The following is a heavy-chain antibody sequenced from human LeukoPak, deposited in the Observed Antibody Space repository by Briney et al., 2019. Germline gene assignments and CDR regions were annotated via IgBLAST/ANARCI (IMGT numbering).Heavy chain of an antibody. CDR2: INHSGST. CDR1: GGSFSGYY. V-gene: IGHV4-34*01. Sequence: SETLSLTCAVYGGSFSGYYWNWIRQPPGKGLEWIGEINHSGSTNYNPSLKSRVAISVDTSKNQFSLKLTSVTAADTAVYYCARLRYYDSRPRRLRFDYWGQGTLVTVSS. D-gene: IGHD3-22*01. CDR3: ARLRYYDSRPRRLRFDY. J-gene: IGHJ4*02.